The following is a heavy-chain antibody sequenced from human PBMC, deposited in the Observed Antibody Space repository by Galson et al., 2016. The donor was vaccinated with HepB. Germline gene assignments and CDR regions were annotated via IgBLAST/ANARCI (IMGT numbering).Heavy chain of an antibody. CDR1: GGTFSSYA. J-gene: IGHJ6*02. Sequence: SVKVSCKASGGTFSSYAFSWVRQAPGQGLEWMGRIVPILGMSNYAQKFQGRVTITADKSTSTVNMELSSLRSEDTAVYYCARDAVAVAGTLHFYFYGMDDWGQGTTVTVSS. CDR3: ARDAVAVAGTLHFYFYGMDD. D-gene: IGHD6-19*01. V-gene: IGHV1-69*04. CDR2: IVPILGMS.